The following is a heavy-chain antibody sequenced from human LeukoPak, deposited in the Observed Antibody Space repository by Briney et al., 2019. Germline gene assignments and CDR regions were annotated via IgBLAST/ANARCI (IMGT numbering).Heavy chain of an antibody. CDR2: IYYSGST. CDR3: ARHFDDYGSNRGTGDDY. V-gene: IGHV4-39*01. Sequence: SETLSLTRTVSGGSISNSSYYWGWIRQPPGKGLEWIGSIYYSGSTYYNPSLKSRVTISVDTSKNQFSLKLSSVTAADTAVYYCARHFDDYGSNRGTGDDYWGQGTLVTVSS. CDR1: GGSISNSSYY. D-gene: IGHD4-23*01. J-gene: IGHJ4*02.